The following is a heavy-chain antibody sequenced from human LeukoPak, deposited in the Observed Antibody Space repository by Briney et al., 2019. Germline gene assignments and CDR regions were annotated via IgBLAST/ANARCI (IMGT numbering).Heavy chain of an antibody. Sequence: SVKVSCKASGGTFSSYAISWVRQAPGQGLEWMGGIIPIFGTANYAQKFQGRVTITTDESTSTAYMELSSLRSEDTAVYYCATANRRDGYNLGDYWGQGTLVTVSS. CDR2: IIPIFGTA. J-gene: IGHJ4*02. CDR1: GGTFSSYA. CDR3: ATANRRDGYNLGDY. V-gene: IGHV1-69*05. D-gene: IGHD5-24*01.